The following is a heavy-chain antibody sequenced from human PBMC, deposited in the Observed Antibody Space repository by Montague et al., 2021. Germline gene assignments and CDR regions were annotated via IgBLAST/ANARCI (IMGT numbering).Heavy chain of an antibody. D-gene: IGHD7-27*01. CDR2: ISPDGSCT. V-gene: IGHV3-74*01. J-gene: IGHJ4*02. Sequence: SLRLSCAASGFTFSNYCMHWVRQAPGKGLLWVSRISPDGSCTKYXDSVRGRFTISRDNIKNTLYLQMSSLRAEDTALYYCVRDLNWAVDYWGQGTLVTVSS. CDR3: VRDLNWAVDY. CDR1: GFTFSNYC.